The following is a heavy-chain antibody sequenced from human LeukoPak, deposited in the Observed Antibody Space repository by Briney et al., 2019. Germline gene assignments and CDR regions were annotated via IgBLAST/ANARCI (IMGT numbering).Heavy chain of an antibody. D-gene: IGHD6-6*01. Sequence: GSSVKVSCKASGGTFSSYAISWVRQAPGQGLEWMGGIIPIFGTANYAQKFQGRVTITTDESTSTAYMELSSLRSEDTAVYYCARGGGIAARPGIDYWGQGTLVTVSS. CDR1: GGTFSSYA. V-gene: IGHV1-69*05. CDR3: ARGGGIAARPGIDY. J-gene: IGHJ4*02. CDR2: IIPIFGTA.